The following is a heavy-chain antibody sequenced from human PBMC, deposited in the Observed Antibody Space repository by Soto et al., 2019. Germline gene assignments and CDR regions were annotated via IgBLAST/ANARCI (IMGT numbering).Heavy chain of an antibody. D-gene: IGHD6-13*01. Sequence: GGSLRLSCAASGFTFSSFTMNWVRQAPGKGLEWISYITSSSGTIYYADSVKGRFTISRDNAKNSLYLQMNSLRAEDTAVYYCARGGGSSSWNFDSWGQGTRVTSPQ. CDR2: ITSSSGTI. J-gene: IGHJ4*02. CDR3: ARGGGSSSWNFDS. V-gene: IGHV3-48*01. CDR1: GFTFSSFT.